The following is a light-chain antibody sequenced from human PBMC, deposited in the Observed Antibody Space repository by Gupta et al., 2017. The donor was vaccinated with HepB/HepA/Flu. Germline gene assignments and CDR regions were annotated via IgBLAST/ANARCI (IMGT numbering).Light chain of an antibody. J-gene: IGLJ2*01. V-gene: IGLV3-21*03. Sequence: SYVLTQPPSASTAPGKTAGITWCGNNIGSKSVHWYQQKPGQAPGVVVYDDSDRPSGIPERFSGSNSGNTATLTISRVEAGDEADYYCQVWDSSSDHHVVFGGGTKLTVL. CDR3: QVWDSSSDHHVV. CDR1: NIGSKS. CDR2: DDS.